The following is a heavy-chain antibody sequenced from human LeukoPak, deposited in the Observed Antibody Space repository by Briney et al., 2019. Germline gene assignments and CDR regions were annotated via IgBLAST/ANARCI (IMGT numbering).Heavy chain of an antibody. Sequence: GGSLRLSCAASGFTFSSYSMNWVRQAPGKGLEWVSSISSSSSYIYYADSVKGRFTISRDNAKNSLYLQMNSLRAEDTAVYYCARSLVDSSPIDYWGQGTLVTVSS. D-gene: IGHD3-22*01. J-gene: IGHJ4*02. CDR3: ARSLVDSSPIDY. CDR2: ISSSSSYI. V-gene: IGHV3-21*01. CDR1: GFTFSSYS.